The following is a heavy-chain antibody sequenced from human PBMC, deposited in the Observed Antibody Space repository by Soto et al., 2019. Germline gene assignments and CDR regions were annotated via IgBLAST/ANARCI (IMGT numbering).Heavy chain of an antibody. D-gene: IGHD2-15*01. J-gene: IGHJ3*02. CDR3: VREVPYCSGGSCYSNYHAFDI. Sequence: TSETLSLTCTVSGGSISSGGYYWSWIRQHPGKGLEWIGYIYYSGSTYYNPSLKSRVTISVDTSKNQFSLKLSSVTAADTAVYYCVREVPYCSGGSCYSNYHAFDIWGQGTMVTVSS. V-gene: IGHV4-31*03. CDR2: IYYSGST. CDR1: GGSISSGGYY.